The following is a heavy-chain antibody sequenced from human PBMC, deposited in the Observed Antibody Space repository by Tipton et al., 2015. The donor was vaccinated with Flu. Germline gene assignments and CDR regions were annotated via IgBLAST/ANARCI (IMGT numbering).Heavy chain of an antibody. D-gene: IGHD5-24*01. CDR3: ARGGYNYAIYWFGP. CDR1: GGSISSYY. J-gene: IGHJ5*02. CDR2: IQSTGGT. Sequence: LRLSCTVSGGSISSYYWNWIRQSAGKGLEWIGRIQSTGGTNYNPSLRSRVTMSLDAYKNQVSLKLTSVTAADTAVYFCARGGYNYAIYWFGPWGQGTLVSVSS. V-gene: IGHV4-4*07.